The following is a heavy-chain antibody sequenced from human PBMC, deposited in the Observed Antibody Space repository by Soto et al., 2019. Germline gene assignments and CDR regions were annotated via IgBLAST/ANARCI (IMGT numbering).Heavy chain of an antibody. Sequence: QVQLGQSGAGVKKPGSSVKVSCKVSGGTFSSYAISWVRQARGQGLEWLGGIIPLFGTANYAQKSHGRVTIIADEATSTVSMELSSLRSEDTAVYFCARVARSSGYVDFWGQGTMVTVSS. CDR1: GGTFSSYA. J-gene: IGHJ4*02. D-gene: IGHD6-19*01. CDR3: ARVARSSGYVDF. V-gene: IGHV1-69*01. CDR2: IIPLFGTA.